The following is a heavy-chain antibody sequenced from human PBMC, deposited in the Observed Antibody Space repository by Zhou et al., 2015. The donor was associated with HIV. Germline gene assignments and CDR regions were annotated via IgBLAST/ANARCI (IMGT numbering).Heavy chain of an antibody. J-gene: IGHJ3*02. CDR2: ITPMFDIK. CDR3: ARSSVNHDNAFDI. V-gene: IGHV1-69*17. D-gene: IGHD3-22*01. Sequence: LVQSGTEVRKPGSSVNVSCKASGGTFSGSDISWVRQAPGQGLEWMGGITPMFDIKNYAQKFRARLKITVDQSTNTAYMELSSLTSEDAAMYFCARSSVNHDNAFDIWGQGTKVIVSS. CDR1: GGTFSGSD.